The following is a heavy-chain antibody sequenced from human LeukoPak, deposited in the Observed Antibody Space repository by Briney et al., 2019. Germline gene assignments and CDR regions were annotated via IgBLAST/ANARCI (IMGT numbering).Heavy chain of an antibody. V-gene: IGHV3-7*01. CDR2: IKTDGSEK. CDR1: GFTFSNYW. CDR3: ARDPDY. J-gene: IGHJ4*02. Sequence: GGSLRLSCEGSGFTFSNYWMGWVRQAPGKGLQWVANIKTDGSEKYYVDSVKGRFTISRDNAKNSLYLQMSSLRVEDTAVYYCARDPDYWGQGTLVTVSS.